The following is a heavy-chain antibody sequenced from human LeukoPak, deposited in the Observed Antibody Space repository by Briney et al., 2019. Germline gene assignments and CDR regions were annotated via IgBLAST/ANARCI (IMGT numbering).Heavy chain of an antibody. Sequence: SETLSLTCGVSGGLIDITNYWSWVRQAPGKGLEWIGEISHDGTTNYNPSLRSRVAMSLDRANNQFSLTLTSVTAADTAVYYCTRENRPFCPFAYWGQGVLVTVSS. J-gene: IGHJ4*02. CDR1: GGLIDITNY. D-gene: IGHD2/OR15-2a*01. CDR3: TRENRPFCPFAY. V-gene: IGHV4-4*02. CDR2: ISHDGTT.